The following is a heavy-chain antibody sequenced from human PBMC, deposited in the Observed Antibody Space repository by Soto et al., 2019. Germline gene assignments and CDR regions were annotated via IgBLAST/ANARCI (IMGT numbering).Heavy chain of an antibody. CDR1: GYTFTSYG. D-gene: IGHD6-13*01. V-gene: IGHV1-18*01. J-gene: IGHJ4*02. CDR2: ISATNGNT. Sequence: QVHLVQSGAEVKKPGASVKVSCAASGYTFTSYGLNWVRQAPGQGLEWMGWISATNGNTDYAQKVQGRVTLTTDTSRRTAYMELRSLRSDDTAIYYCARGGRAASFLDYWGQGTLVTVSS. CDR3: ARGGRAASFLDY.